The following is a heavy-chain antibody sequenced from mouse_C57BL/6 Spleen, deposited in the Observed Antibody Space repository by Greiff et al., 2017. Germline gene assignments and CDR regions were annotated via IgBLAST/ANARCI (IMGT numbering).Heavy chain of an antibody. CDR1: GYTFTSYG. V-gene: IGHV1-81*01. Sequence: VQLQQSGAELARPGASVKLSCKASGYTFTSYGISWVKQRTGQGLEWIGEIYPRSGNTYYNDKFKGKATLTADKSSSTAYMELRSLTSEDSAVYYCARSSYGNYSPWYFDVWGTGTTVTVSS. CDR3: ARSSYGNYSPWYFDV. J-gene: IGHJ1*03. D-gene: IGHD2-1*01. CDR2: IYPRSGNT.